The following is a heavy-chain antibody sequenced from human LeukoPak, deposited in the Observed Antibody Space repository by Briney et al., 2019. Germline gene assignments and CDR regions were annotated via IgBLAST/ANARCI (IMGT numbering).Heavy chain of an antibody. CDR2: ISYDGSNK. J-gene: IGHJ5*02. CDR1: GFTFSSYS. V-gene: IGHV3-30*03. D-gene: IGHD6-25*01. CDR3: ARDREGSSGSPKWFDP. Sequence: HPGGSLRLSCAASGFTFSSYSMNWVRQAPGKGLDWVSVISYDGSNKYYADSVKGRFTISRDNSKNTLYLQMNSLRAEDTAVYYCARDREGSSGSPKWFDPWGQGTLVTVSS.